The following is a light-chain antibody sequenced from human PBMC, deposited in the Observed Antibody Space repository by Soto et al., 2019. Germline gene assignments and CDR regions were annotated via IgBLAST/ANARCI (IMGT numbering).Light chain of an antibody. CDR3: QQYGSSLFT. V-gene: IGKV3-20*01. CDR1: QSVSSSY. Sequence: EIVLTQSPGTLSVSPGERATLSCRARQSVSSSYLAWYQQKPGQAPRLLIYGESSRATGIPDRFSGSGSGTDFTLTISRLEPEDFAVYYCQQYGSSLFTFGPGTKVDIK. CDR2: GES. J-gene: IGKJ3*01.